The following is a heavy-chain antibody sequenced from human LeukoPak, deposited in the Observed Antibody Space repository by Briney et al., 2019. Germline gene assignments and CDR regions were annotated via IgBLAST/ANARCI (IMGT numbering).Heavy chain of an antibody. V-gene: IGHV4-4*07. CDR2: IYNSETA. CDR3: ARGAGPFDS. D-gene: IGHD6-19*01. Sequence: SETLSLTCTVSGGSISDDYWSWIRQPAGKGPEWIGRIYNSETANYNPSLKSRVTVSVDTSKNQLSLRLRSVTAADTAVYYCARGAGPFDSWGQGTLVTVSS. J-gene: IGHJ4*02. CDR1: GGSISDDY.